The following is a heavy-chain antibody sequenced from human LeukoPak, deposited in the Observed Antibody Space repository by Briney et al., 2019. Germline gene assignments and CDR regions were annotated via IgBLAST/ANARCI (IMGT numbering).Heavy chain of an antibody. J-gene: IGHJ4*02. CDR1: GYTFTSYY. V-gene: IGHV1-46*01. Sequence: GASLTISCKASGYTFTSYYMQWVRQDPGQGLEWMGIINPSGGSTSYAQKFQGRVTMTRDTSTSTVYMELSSLRSEDTAVYYCARGKQQWLVGYWGQGTLVTVSS. CDR2: INPSGGST. CDR3: ARGKQQWLVGY. D-gene: IGHD6-19*01.